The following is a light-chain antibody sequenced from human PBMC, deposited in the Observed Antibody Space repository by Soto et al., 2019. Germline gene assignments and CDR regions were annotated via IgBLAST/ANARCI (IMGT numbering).Light chain of an antibody. CDR2: DAS. Sequence: DIQMTQSPSTLSASVGDGVTITCRASQNISVWLAWYQQRPGKAPKFLIYDASSLETGVPSRFSGSGSGTEFTLTIRSLQPDDFATYYCQQTYSTPFTFGPGTKVDIK. CDR3: QQTYSTPFT. CDR1: QNISVW. J-gene: IGKJ3*01. V-gene: IGKV1-5*01.